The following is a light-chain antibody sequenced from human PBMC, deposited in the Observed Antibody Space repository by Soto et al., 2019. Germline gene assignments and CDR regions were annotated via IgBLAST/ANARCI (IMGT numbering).Light chain of an antibody. CDR2: SNS. CDR3: AAWDDSLNGFV. Sequence: QSVLTQPPSASGTPGRRVTISCSGSSPNIGTNTVNWYKQVPGTAPRLLIHSNSQRPSGVPDRFSGSKSGTSTSLAISGLQSEDEADYYCAAWDDSLNGFVFGTGTKVTVL. CDR1: SPNIGTNT. V-gene: IGLV1-44*01. J-gene: IGLJ1*01.